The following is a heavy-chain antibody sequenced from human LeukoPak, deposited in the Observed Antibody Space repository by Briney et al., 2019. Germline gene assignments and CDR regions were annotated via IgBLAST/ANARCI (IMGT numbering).Heavy chain of an antibody. J-gene: IGHJ4*02. CDR3: ARECGDTYYDFWRARYYFDY. CDR2: ISGSASST. V-gene: IGHV3-48*03. Sequence: PGGSLRLSCAASGFTFSSYEMNWVRQAPGKGLEWVSAISGSASSTYHADSVKGRFTISRDNAKNSLYLQMNSLRAEDTAVYYCARECGDTYYDFWRARYYFDYWGQGTLVTVSS. CDR1: GFTFSSYE. D-gene: IGHD3-3*01.